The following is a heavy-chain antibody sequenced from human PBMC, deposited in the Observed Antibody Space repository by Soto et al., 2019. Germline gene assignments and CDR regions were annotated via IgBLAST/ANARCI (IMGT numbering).Heavy chain of an antibody. CDR2: IIPIFGTA. CDR1: GGTFNSSA. V-gene: IGHV1-69*13. Sequence: SVKVSCKASGGTFNSSAISWVRQATGQGLEWMGGIIPIFGTANYAQKFQGRVTITADESTSTAYMELSSLRSEDTAVYYCARDGGQTLSSSSRSRKTYYYYGMDVWGQGTTVTVSS. CDR3: ARDGGQTLSSSSRSRKTYYYYGMDV. D-gene: IGHD6-13*01. J-gene: IGHJ6*02.